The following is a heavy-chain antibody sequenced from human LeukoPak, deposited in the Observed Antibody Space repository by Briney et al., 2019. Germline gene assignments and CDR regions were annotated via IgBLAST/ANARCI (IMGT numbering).Heavy chain of an antibody. J-gene: IGHJ4*02. CDR2: INPNSGGT. CDR1: GYTFTGYY. CDR3: ARDPDPEWELFSPAPDPSDDY. V-gene: IGHV1-2*02. Sequence: GASVKVSCKASGYTFTGYYMHWVRQAPGQGLEWMGWINPNSGGTNYAQKFQGRVTMTRDTSISTAYMELSRLRSDDTAVYYCARDPDPEWELFSPAPDPSDDYWGQGTLVTVSS. D-gene: IGHD1-26*01.